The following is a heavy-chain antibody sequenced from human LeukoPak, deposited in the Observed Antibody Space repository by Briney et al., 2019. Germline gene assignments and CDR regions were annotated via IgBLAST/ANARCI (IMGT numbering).Heavy chain of an antibody. J-gene: IGHJ3*02. CDR1: GFTFSSYS. CDR2: ISGSGDNT. CDR3: ARALNGFDI. Sequence: GGSLRLSCAASGFTFSSYSMNWVRQPPGKGLEWVSGISGSGDNTYYADSVKGRFTISRDNSKKTLYLHLNSLRVEDAAVYYCARALNGFDIWGPGTLVTVSS. V-gene: IGHV3-23*01.